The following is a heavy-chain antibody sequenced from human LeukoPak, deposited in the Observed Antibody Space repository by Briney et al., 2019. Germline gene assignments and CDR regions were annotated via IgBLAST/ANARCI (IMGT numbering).Heavy chain of an antibody. J-gene: IGHJ4*02. CDR3: ARDSSLYYDFWSGLDY. D-gene: IGHD3-3*01. CDR2: IFYSGST. CDR1: GGSISPYY. Sequence: NPSETLSLTCTVSGGSISPYYWSWIRQPPGKRLEWIGYIFYSGSTSFSPSLKSRVTMSVDTSKNQFSLKLSSVTAADTAVYYCARDSSLYYDFWSGLDYWGQGTLVTVSS. V-gene: IGHV4-59*01.